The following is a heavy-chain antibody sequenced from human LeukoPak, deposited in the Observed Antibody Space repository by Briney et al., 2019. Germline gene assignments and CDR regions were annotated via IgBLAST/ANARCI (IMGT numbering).Heavy chain of an antibody. CDR3: ARVRAYYYGSGGYGMDV. Sequence: ASVKVSCKASGYTFTSYYMHWVRQAPGQGLEWMGIINPSGGSTSYAQKFQGRVTMTRDTSTSTVYMELSSLRSEDTAVYYCARVRAYYYGSGGYGMDVWGKGTTVTVSS. CDR1: GYTFTSYY. CDR2: INPSGGST. V-gene: IGHV1-46*01. D-gene: IGHD3-10*01. J-gene: IGHJ6*04.